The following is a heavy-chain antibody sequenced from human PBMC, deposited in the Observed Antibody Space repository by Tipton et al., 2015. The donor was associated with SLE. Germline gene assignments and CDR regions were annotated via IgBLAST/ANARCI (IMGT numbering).Heavy chain of an antibody. CDR1: GFTFSSYA. J-gene: IGHJ4*02. CDR3: AKDRGAFCSGGSCSLFDN. CDR2: IYRSGST. V-gene: IGHV3-23*03. Sequence: SLRLSCAASGFTFSSYAMTWVRQAPGKGLEWVSMIYRSGSTYYADSVEGRFTISRDDSKNTLYLQMNSLRPEDTAIYYCAKDRGAFCSGGSCSLFDNWGQGTLVTVSS. D-gene: IGHD2-15*01.